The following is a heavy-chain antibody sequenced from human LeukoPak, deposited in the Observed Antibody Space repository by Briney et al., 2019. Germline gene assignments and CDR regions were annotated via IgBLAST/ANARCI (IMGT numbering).Heavy chain of an antibody. D-gene: IGHD1-26*01. V-gene: IGHV1-46*04. CDR1: GYTFTSYY. J-gene: IGHJ4*02. CDR3: DGELVGTYY. CDR2: INPSGGST. Sequence: LGASVKLSCTASGYTFTSYYMHWVRQAPGQGLEWMGIINPSGGSTSYAQKLKGRVTVTRDTSTSSVYMELSSLRSDDTAVYYCDGELVGTYYWGEGTLLAVSS.